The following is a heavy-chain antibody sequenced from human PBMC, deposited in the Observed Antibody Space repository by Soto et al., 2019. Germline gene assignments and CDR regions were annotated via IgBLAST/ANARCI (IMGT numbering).Heavy chain of an antibody. J-gene: IGHJ4*02. CDR3: ASTDSGWPPVDY. D-gene: IGHD6-19*01. Sequence: SETLSLTCAVSGSSISSSNWWSWVRQPPGKGLEWIGEIYHSGSTNYNPSLKSRVTISVDKSKNQFSLKLSSVTAADTAVYYCASTDSGWPPVDYWGQGTLVTVSS. CDR2: IYHSGST. V-gene: IGHV4-4*02. CDR1: GSSISSSNW.